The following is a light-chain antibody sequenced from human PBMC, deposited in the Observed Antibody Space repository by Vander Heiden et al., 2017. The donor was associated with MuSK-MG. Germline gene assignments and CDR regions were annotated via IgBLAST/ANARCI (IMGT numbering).Light chain of an antibody. CDR2: ATS. CDR3: QQYGSPPMYT. J-gene: IGKJ2*01. CDR1: QTVSSSY. Sequence: EIVLTQSPGTLSLSPGERATLSCRASQTVSSSYLAWYQQKPGQAPRHLINATSARAAGIPDRFSGSGSGTDYTLTISRLEPEDFAVYYCQQYGSPPMYTFGQGTKLEIK. V-gene: IGKV3-20*01.